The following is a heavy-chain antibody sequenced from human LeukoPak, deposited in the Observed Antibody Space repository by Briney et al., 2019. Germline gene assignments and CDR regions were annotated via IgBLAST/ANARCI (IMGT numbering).Heavy chain of an antibody. D-gene: IGHD3-10*01. CDR2: IYYSGST. V-gene: IGHV4-39*07. J-gene: IGHJ4*02. Sequence: PSETLSLTCTVSGGSISSSSYYWGWIRQPPGKGLEWIGSIYYSGSTYYNPSLKSRVTISVDTSKNQFSLKLSSVTAADTAVYYCARSKVSGSYTYWGQGTLVTVSS. CDR1: GGSISSSSYY. CDR3: ARSKVSGSYTY.